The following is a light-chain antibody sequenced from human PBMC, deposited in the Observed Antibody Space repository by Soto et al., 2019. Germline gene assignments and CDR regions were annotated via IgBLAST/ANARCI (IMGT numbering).Light chain of an antibody. J-gene: IGKJ2*01. V-gene: IGKV3-20*01. CDR3: QQYGTFPFS. Sequence: EIVLTQSPGTLSLSPGESATLSCRANQVVSSSYLAWYQQKPGQAPRLLIYHASDRATGVPARFSGSGSGTDFALTITRLEPEDLALFYCQQYGTFPFSFGQGTKLEIK. CDR1: QVVSSSY. CDR2: HAS.